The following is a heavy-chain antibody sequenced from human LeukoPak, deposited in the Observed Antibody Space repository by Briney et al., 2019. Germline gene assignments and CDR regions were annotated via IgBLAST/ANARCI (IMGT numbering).Heavy chain of an antibody. CDR3: ARDYCSNTSCYVDAFDI. Sequence: NPSETLSLTCTVSGDSISSGSYYWNWIRQPAGKGLEWIGRIYTSGNTNYNPSLKSRVTMSVDTSENQFSLKLSSVTAADTAVYYCARDYCSNTSCYVDAFDIWGQGTMVTVSS. D-gene: IGHD2-2*01. J-gene: IGHJ3*02. CDR1: GDSISSGSYY. CDR2: IYTSGNT. V-gene: IGHV4-61*02.